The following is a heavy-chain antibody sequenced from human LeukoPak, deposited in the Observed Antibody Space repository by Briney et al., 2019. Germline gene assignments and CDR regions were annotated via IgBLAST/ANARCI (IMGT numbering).Heavy chain of an antibody. J-gene: IGHJ6*03. Sequence: GGSLRLSCAASGFTFSRHWMSWVRQAPGKGPEWVANINQDGSVKYYVDSVKGRFTISRDSAKNSLYLQMNSLRAEDTAVYYCTRDSQDSYVYYMVVWGKGTTVTVSS. CDR3: TRDSQDSYVYYMVV. CDR2: INQDGSVK. V-gene: IGHV3-7*01. D-gene: IGHD3-10*02. CDR1: GFTFSRHW.